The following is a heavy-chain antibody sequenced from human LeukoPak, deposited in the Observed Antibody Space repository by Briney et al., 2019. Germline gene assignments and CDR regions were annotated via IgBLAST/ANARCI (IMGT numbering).Heavy chain of an antibody. CDR1: GYTFTSYY. CDR2: INPSGGST. J-gene: IGHJ3*02. D-gene: IGHD3-10*01. V-gene: IGHV1-46*01. CDR3: ARDGGGSGSYYNVWGPHAFDI. Sequence: ASVKVSCKASGYTFTSYYMHWVRQAPGQGLEWMGIINPSGGSTSYAQKFQGRVTMTRDMSTSTVYMELSSLRSEDTAVYYCARDGGGSGSYYNVWGPHAFDIWGQGTMVTVSS.